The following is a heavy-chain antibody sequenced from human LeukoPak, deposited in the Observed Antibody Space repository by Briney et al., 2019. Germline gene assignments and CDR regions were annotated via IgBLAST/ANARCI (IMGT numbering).Heavy chain of an antibody. J-gene: IGHJ4*02. CDR3: ARHFNNYDFWSGYSALFDY. D-gene: IGHD3-3*01. CDR2: ISAYNGNT. V-gene: IGHV1-18*01. Sequence: ASVKVSCKASGYTFTSYGISWVRQAPGQGLEWMGWISAYNGNTNYAQKLQVRVTMTTDTSTSTAYMELRSLRSDDTAVYYCARHFNNYDFWSGYSALFDYWGQGTLVTVSS. CDR1: GYTFTSYG.